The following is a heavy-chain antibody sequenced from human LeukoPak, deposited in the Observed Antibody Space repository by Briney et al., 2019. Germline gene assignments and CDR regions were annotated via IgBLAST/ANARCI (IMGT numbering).Heavy chain of an antibody. V-gene: IGHV4-34*01. D-gene: IGHD5-24*01. Sequence: SETLSLTCAVYGGSFSGYYWSWIRQPPGKGLEWIGEINHSGSTNYNPSLKSRVTISVDTSKNQFSLKLSSVTAADTAVYYCARQEMATTGDSFDYWGQGTLVTVSS. CDR2: INHSGST. J-gene: IGHJ4*02. CDR1: GGSFSGYY. CDR3: ARQEMATTGDSFDY.